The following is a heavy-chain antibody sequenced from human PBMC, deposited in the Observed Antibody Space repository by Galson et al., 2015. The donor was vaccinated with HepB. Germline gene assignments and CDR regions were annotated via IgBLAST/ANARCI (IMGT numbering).Heavy chain of an antibody. V-gene: IGHV1-46*01. J-gene: IGHJ4*02. CDR2: INPSGGST. Sequence: SVKVSCKASGYTFTSYYIHWVRQAPGQGLQWMAIINPSGGSTSYAQKFQGRVTMTRDTSTSTVYVELSSLRSEDTAVYYCARGGSNKRYYFDYWGQGTLVTVSS. CDR1: GYTFTSYY. CDR3: ARGGSNKRYYFDY. D-gene: IGHD4-23*01.